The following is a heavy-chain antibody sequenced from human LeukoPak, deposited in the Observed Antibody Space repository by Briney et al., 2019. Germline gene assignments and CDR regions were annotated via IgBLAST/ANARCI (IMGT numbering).Heavy chain of an antibody. CDR2: IYYSGSA. Sequence: TSETLSLTCAVYGGSFIGYYWAWIRQPPGKGLEWIGNIYYSGSAYFDPSLRSRVTLSVDTSKNHFSLKLSSVTAADTAVYYCARQTGGTSSIADWGQGTLVTVSS. J-gene: IGHJ4*02. CDR1: GGSFIGYY. CDR3: ARQTGGTSSIAD. V-gene: IGHV4-34*01. D-gene: IGHD6-6*01.